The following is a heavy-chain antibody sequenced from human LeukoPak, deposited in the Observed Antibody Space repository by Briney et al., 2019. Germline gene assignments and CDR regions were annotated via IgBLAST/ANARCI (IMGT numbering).Heavy chain of an antibody. V-gene: IGHV3-21*01. J-gene: IGHJ4*02. Sequence: AGSLRLSSAASTFTFSSYSINCVRQAAGKGLEWVSSISSSSSYIYYADSVKGRFTISRDNAKNSLYLQMNSLRAEDTAVYYCARSPIPMIVVVPYYFDYWGQGTLVTVSS. CDR3: ARSPIPMIVVVPYYFDY. CDR1: TFTFSSYS. CDR2: ISSSSSYI. D-gene: IGHD3-22*01.